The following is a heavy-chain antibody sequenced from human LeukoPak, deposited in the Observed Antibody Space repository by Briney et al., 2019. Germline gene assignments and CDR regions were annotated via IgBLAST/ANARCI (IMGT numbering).Heavy chain of an antibody. J-gene: IGHJ6*02. CDR2: INPNSGGT. V-gene: IGHV1-2*04. Sequence: ASVKVSCKASGYTFTGYYMHWVRQAPGQGLEWMGWINPNSGGTNYAQKFQGWVTMTRDTSISTAYMELSRLRSDDTAVYYCARGPIVVVPAAVPYYHYYGMDVWGQGTTVTVSS. D-gene: IGHD2-2*01. CDR1: GYTFTGYY. CDR3: ARGPIVVVPAAVPYYHYYGMDV.